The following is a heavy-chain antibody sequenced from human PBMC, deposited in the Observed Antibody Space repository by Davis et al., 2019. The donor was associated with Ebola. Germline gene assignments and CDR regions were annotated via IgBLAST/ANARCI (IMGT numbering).Heavy chain of an antibody. J-gene: IGHJ3*02. CDR2: IYYSGST. CDR3: ARVYYDSRGYYMDAFDI. CDR1: GGSVSSGGYY. Sequence: MPGGSLRLSCTVSGGSVSSGGYYWNWIRQPPGKGLEWIGYIYYSGSTDYSPSLRGRVTISLDTSKNQFSLRLNSVTAADTAVYYCARVYYDSRGYYMDAFDIWGQGTMVIVSS. D-gene: IGHD3-22*01. V-gene: IGHV4-61*08.